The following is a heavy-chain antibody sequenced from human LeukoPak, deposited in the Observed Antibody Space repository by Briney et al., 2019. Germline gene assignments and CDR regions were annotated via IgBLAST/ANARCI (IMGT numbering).Heavy chain of an antibody. CDR3: ARSIVGGSFDY. J-gene: IGHJ4*02. CDR2: INQDGSEE. Sequence: GGSLRLSCAASGFTFSNYWMSWVRQAPGKGLEWVANINQDGSEEYYVDSVKGRFIISRDNAKNSLYLQMNSLRAEDTAVYYCARSIVGGSFDYWGQGTLVTVSS. CDR1: GFTFSNYW. V-gene: IGHV3-7*01. D-gene: IGHD1-26*01.